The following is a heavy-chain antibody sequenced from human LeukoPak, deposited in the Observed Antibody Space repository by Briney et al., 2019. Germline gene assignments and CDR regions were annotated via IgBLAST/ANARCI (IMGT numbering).Heavy chain of an antibody. Sequence: GGSLRLSRSASGFTFSSYAMHWVRQAPGKGLEYVSAISSYGGSTYYADSVKGRFTISRDNSKNTLFLQMSSLRAEDTAVYYCARAEGDYLNYYGKDDWGQGTTVTVSS. CDR3: ARAEGDYLNYYGKDD. D-gene: IGHD4-17*01. V-gene: IGHV3-64D*06. J-gene: IGHJ6*02. CDR1: GFTFSSYA. CDR2: ISSYGGST.